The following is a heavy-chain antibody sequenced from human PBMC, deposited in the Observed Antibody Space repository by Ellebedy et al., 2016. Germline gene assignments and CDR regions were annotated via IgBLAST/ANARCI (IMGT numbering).Heavy chain of an antibody. CDR2: VDSSGNT. D-gene: IGHD2-21*01. J-gene: IGHJ4*02. CDR3: ARGLTPHFDS. Sequence: SETLSLTCAVSGASITSDYWSWVRQPAGKGLEWIGRVDSSGNTNYNPSLKNRVTMSLATSKNQFSLKFTSVTAADTGVYYFARGLTPHFDSWGQGALVTVSS. CDR1: GASITSDY. V-gene: IGHV4-4*07.